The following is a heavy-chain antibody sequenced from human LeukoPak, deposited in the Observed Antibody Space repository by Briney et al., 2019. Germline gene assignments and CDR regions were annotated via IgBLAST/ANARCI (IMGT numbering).Heavy chain of an antibody. D-gene: IGHD5-18*01. CDR3: ASGPDTAMVPDAFDI. CDR1: GYTFTSYY. V-gene: IGHV1-46*01. Sequence: ASVKVSCKASGYTFTSYYMHWVRQAPGQGLEWMGIINPSGGSTSYAQKFQGRVTMTRDTSTSTVYMELSSLRSEDTAVYYCASGPDTAMVPDAFDIWGQGTMVTVSS. CDR2: INPSGGST. J-gene: IGHJ3*02.